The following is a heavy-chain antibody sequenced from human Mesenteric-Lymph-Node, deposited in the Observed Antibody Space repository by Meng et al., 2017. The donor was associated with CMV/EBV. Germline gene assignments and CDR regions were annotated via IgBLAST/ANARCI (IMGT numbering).Heavy chain of an antibody. CDR1: GYSFTGYY. J-gene: IGHJ4*02. CDR3: ARAGYGSESLRYDY. D-gene: IGHD3-10*01. V-gene: IGHV1-2*06. CDR2: ISLNSGGT. Sequence: ASGYSFTGYYMHWVRQAPGQGLEWMGRISLNSGGTNYAQKFQGRVTMTRDTSITTAYMELSWLRFDDTAVYYCARAGYGSESLRYDYWGQGTPGHRLL.